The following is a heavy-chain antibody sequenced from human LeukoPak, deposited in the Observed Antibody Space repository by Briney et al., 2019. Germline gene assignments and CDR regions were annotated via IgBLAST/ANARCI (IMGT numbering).Heavy chain of an antibody. D-gene: IGHD4/OR15-4a*01. CDR1: GFTFNNYA. J-gene: IGHJ4*02. Sequence: GGSLRLSCAASGFTFNNYALTWVRQTPGKGLECVSAINGDGVSPYYADSVRGRFTISRDNSKNTLYLQMNSLRVEDTAVYFCARDPGAFPYFFDCWGQGTLVTVSS. V-gene: IGHV3-23*01. CDR2: INGDGVSP. CDR3: ARDPGAFPYFFDC.